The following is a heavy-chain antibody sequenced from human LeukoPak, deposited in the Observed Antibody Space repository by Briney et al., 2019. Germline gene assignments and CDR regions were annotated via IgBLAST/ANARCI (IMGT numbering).Heavy chain of an antibody. CDR3: TRDTDYGSATNYFDS. D-gene: IGHD3-10*01. V-gene: IGHV3-43*01. CDR1: GFTFDDYA. CDR2: ISWEGQTT. J-gene: IGHJ4*02. Sequence: GGSLRLSCAASGFTFDDYAMHWVRQAPGKGLEWVALISWEGQTTYYADSVRGRFTISRDNGKNSLYLQMNSLRTEDTAFYYCTRDTDYGSATNYFDSWGQGTLVSVSS.